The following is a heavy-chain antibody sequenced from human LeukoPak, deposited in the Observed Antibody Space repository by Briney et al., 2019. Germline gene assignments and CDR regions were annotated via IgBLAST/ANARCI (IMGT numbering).Heavy chain of an antibody. Sequence: ASVKVSCKASGYTFSDYYMHRVRQAPGQGLEWMGWINPNSGGTNYAQNFQGWVTMTRDTSISTAYMELSSLRSDDTAVYYCATAVVVPAAEKRFDPWGQGTLVTVSS. CDR3: ATAVVVPAAEKRFDP. CDR2: INPNSGGT. V-gene: IGHV1-2*04. D-gene: IGHD2-2*01. J-gene: IGHJ5*02. CDR1: GYTFSDYY.